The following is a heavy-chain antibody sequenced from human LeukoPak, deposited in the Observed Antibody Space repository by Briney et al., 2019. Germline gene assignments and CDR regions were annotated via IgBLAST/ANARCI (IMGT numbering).Heavy chain of an antibody. CDR3: ARVLWELLSIMGPRKRSYYFDY. Sequence: ASVKVSCKASGYTFTSYGISWVRQAPGQGLEWMGWISAYNGNTNYAQKLQGRVTMTTDTSTSTAYMELRSLRSDDTAVYYCARVLWELLSIMGPRKRSYYFDYWGQGTLVTVSS. J-gene: IGHJ4*02. D-gene: IGHD1-26*01. V-gene: IGHV1-18*01. CDR1: GYTFTSYG. CDR2: ISAYNGNT.